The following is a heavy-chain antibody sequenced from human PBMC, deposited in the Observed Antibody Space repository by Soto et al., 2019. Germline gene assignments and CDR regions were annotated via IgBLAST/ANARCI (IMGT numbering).Heavy chain of an antibody. Sequence: GGSLRLSCAASGFTFSSYWMSWVRQAPGKGLEWVANIKQDGSEKYYVDSVKGRFTISRDNAKNSLYLQMNSLRAEDTAVYYCARESGDWNDVSYYYYYMDVWGKGTTVTVSS. J-gene: IGHJ6*03. CDR2: IKQDGSEK. D-gene: IGHD1-1*01. CDR3: ARESGDWNDVSYYYYYMDV. V-gene: IGHV3-7*01. CDR1: GFTFSSYW.